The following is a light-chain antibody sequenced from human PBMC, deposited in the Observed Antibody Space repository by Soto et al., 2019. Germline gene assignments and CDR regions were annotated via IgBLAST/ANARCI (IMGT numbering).Light chain of an antibody. CDR2: CAS. V-gene: IGKV4-1*01. CDR3: QQYYSTPPA. CDR1: QRVLYSSNNKNY. Sequence: DIVMTQSPDSLAVSLGERATINCKSSQRVLYSSNNKNYLAWYQQKPGQPPKLLIYCASTRESGVPDRFSGSGSGTDFTLTISSLQAEDVAVYYCQQYYSTPPAFGPGTKVDIK. J-gene: IGKJ3*01.